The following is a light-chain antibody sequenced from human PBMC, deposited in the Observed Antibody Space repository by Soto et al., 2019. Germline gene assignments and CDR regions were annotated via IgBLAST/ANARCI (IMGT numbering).Light chain of an antibody. CDR1: NSNIGSYS. CDR2: SDD. J-gene: IGLJ2*01. V-gene: IGLV1-44*01. Sequence: QSVLTQPPSASGTPEQRVTISCSGSNSNIGSYSVNWYRHLPGTAPKLLVFSDDQRPSGVPDRFSGSKSGPSDSLAISGLQSEDEADYYCAAWDDSLNGPVFGGGTQLTVL. CDR3: AAWDDSLNGPV.